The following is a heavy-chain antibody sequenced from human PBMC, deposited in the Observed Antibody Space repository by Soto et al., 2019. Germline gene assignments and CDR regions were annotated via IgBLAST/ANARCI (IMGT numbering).Heavy chain of an antibody. J-gene: IGHJ4*02. V-gene: IGHV1-3*01. CDR3: ARLKGDLTFGGVIEAFDY. CDR1: GYTFTSYA. D-gene: IGHD3-16*02. CDR2: INAGNGNT. Sequence: GASVKVSCKASGYTFTSYAMHWVRQAPGQRLEWMGWINAGNGNTKYSQKFQGRVTITRDTSASTAYMELSSLRSEDTAVYYCARLKGDLTFGGVIEAFDYWGQGTLVTVSS.